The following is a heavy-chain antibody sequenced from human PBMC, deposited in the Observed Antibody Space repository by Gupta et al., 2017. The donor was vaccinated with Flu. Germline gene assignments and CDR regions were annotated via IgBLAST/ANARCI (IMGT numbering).Heavy chain of an antibody. D-gene: IGHD6-6*01. Sequence: EVQLVQSGAEVKKPGESLKISCKGSGYSFTSYWIGWVRQMPGKGLEWMGIIYPGDSDTRYSPSFQGQVTISADKSISTAYLQWSSLKASDTAMYYCARIEYSSSYYYYYYMDVWGKGTTVTVSS. CDR1: GYSFTSYW. CDR2: IYPGDSDT. CDR3: ARIEYSSSYYYYYYMDV. V-gene: IGHV5-51*03. J-gene: IGHJ6*03.